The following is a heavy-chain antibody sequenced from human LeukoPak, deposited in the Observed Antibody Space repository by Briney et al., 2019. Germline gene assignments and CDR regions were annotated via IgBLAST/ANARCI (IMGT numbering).Heavy chain of an antibody. D-gene: IGHD3-10*01. CDR3: ARDLTMVRGAAGY. CDR1: GYTFTSYT. J-gene: IGHJ4*02. V-gene: IGHV1-3*01. CDR2: INAGNGNT. Sequence: ASVKVSCKASGYTFTSYTMHWVRQALGQRLEWMGWINAGNGNTKYSQKFQGRVTITRDTSASTAYMELSSLRSEDTAVYYCARDLTMVRGAAGYWGQGTLVTVSS.